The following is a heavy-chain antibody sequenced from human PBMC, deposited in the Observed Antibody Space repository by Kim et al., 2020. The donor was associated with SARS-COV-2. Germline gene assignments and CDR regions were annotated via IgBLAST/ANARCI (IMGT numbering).Heavy chain of an antibody. CDR3: AKKTYDSSDPYYYYGMDV. Sequence: GRFTISRDNSKNTLYLQMNSLRAEDTAVYYCAKKTYDSSDPYYYYGMDVWGQGTTVTVSS. D-gene: IGHD3-22*01. V-gene: IGHV3-23*01. J-gene: IGHJ6*02.